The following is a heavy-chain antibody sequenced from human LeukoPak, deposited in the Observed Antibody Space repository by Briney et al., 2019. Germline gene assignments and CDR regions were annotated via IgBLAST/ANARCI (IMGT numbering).Heavy chain of an antibody. J-gene: IGHJ4*02. CDR3: AIDDGSQHPIDY. CDR1: GYTFTGYY. D-gene: IGHD3-10*01. CDR2: INPNSGGT. Sequence: ASVKVSCKASGYTFTGYYMHWVRQALGQGREWMGWINPNSGGTNYAQKFQGRVTMTRETSISTVYMGLIRQRSDDTDVYYCAIDDGSQHPIDYWGQGTLVTVSS. V-gene: IGHV1-2*02.